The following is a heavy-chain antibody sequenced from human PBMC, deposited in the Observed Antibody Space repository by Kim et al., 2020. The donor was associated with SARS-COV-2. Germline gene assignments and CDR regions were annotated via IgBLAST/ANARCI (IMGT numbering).Heavy chain of an antibody. D-gene: IGHD3-16*01. CDR2: IFHTGTT. Sequence: SETLSLTCTVSGGPTSSYYWGWIRQPPGKGLEWVGCIFHTGTTNYSPSLKSRVTLSVETSKNQFSLQLKSVTAADTAVYYCARLRGPAWGAHFDYWGQGT. CDR3: ARLRGPAWGAHFDY. CDR1: GGPTSSYY. J-gene: IGHJ4*02. V-gene: IGHV4-59*08.